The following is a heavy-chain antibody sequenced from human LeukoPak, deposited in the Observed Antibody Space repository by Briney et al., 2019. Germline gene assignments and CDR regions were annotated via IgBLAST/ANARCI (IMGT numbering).Heavy chain of an antibody. J-gene: IGHJ4*02. D-gene: IGHD1-26*01. CDR1: GGSFSGYY. CDR2: ISHSGST. V-gene: IGHV4-34*01. Sequence: SSETLSLTCAVYGGSFSGYYWSWIRQPPGKGLEWIGEISHSGSTNYNPSLKSRVTISVDTSKNQFSLKLTSVTAADTAVYYCATRYPCSGNYHQYWGQGTLVTVSS. CDR3: ATRYPCSGNYHQY.